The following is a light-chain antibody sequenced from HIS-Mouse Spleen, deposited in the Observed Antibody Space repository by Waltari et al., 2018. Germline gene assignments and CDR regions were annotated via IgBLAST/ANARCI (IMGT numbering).Light chain of an antibody. J-gene: IGLJ2*01. CDR2: GNS. V-gene: IGLV1-40*01. CDR1: SSTIGAGYA. Sequence: QSVLTQPPSVSGAPGQRVTIPCTGSSSTIGAGYAVHWYQQLPGTAPKLLIYGNSNRPSGVPDRFSGSKSGTSASLAITGLQAEDEADYYCQSYDSSLSGSVFGGGTKLTVL. CDR3: QSYDSSLSGSV.